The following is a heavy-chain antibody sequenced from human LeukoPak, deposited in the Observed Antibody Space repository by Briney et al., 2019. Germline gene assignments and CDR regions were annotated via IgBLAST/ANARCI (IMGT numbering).Heavy chain of an antibody. CDR1: GFSFGNYA. CDR3: AKDHDYSGNSPRFT. CDR2: INGGGYTT. D-gene: IGHD4-23*01. Sequence: GGSLRLSCAASGFSFGNYAMSLVRQAPGKGLEWVSLINGGGYTTQYADSVKGRFTISRDNTNSTLFLQMSSLRAEDTAIYYCAKDHDYSGNSPRFTCGQGTLVAVSS. V-gene: IGHV3-23*01. J-gene: IGHJ5*02.